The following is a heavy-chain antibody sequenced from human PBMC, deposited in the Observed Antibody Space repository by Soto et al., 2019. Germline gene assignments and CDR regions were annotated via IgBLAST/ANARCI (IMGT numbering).Heavy chain of an antibody. CDR2: IYHSGST. J-gene: IGHJ6*02. Sequence: SETLSLTCAVSGGSIGSGGYSWSWIRQPPGKGLEWIGYIYHSGSTYYNPSLKSRVTISVDRSKNQFSLKLSSVTAADTAVYYCARADPYYYYGMDVWGQGTTVTVSS. CDR1: GGSIGSGGYS. CDR3: ARADPYYYYGMDV. V-gene: IGHV4-30-2*01.